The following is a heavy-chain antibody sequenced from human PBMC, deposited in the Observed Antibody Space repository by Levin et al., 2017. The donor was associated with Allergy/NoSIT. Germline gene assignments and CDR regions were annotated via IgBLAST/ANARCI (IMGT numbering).Heavy chain of an antibody. V-gene: IGHV5-51*01. CDR1: GYSFTNYW. CDR2: IYPGDSDT. D-gene: IGHD3-10*01. CDR3: ARPLHYYGSGRYDAFDI. J-gene: IGHJ3*02. Sequence: GESLKISCKGSGYSFTNYWIGWVRQMPGKGLEWMGIIYPGDSDTRYSPSFQGQVTISADKSIRTAYLQWSSLKASDTAMYYCARPLHYYGSGRYDAFDIWGQGTMVTVSS.